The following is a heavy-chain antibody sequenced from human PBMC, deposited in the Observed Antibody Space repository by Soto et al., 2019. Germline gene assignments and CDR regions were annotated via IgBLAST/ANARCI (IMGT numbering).Heavy chain of an antibody. Sequence: PGGSLRLSCAASGFTFSTHAMTWVRQAPGKGLEWVSVISGSGVKTYYADSVKGRFTISRDNSKNTLYLQMNSLRAEDTAVYYCAKEGCSDGNCYLRWFDPWGQGTLVTVSS. V-gene: IGHV3-23*01. J-gene: IGHJ5*02. CDR1: GFTFSTHA. CDR3: AKEGCSDGNCYLRWFDP. D-gene: IGHD2-15*01. CDR2: ISGSGVKT.